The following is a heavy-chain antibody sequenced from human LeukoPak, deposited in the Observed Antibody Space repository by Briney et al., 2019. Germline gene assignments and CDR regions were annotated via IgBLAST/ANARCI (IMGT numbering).Heavy chain of an antibody. CDR1: GGSISSYY. J-gene: IGHJ6*03. Sequence: SETLSLTCTVSGGSISSYYWSWIRQPAGKGLEWIGRIYTSGSTNYNPSLKSRVTISVDTSKNQFSLKLSSVTAADTAVYYCARDSGDDSSFYYYYYYMDVWGKGTTVTVSS. CDR2: IYTSGST. V-gene: IGHV4-4*07. D-gene: IGHD6-6*01. CDR3: ARDSGDDSSFYYYYYYMDV.